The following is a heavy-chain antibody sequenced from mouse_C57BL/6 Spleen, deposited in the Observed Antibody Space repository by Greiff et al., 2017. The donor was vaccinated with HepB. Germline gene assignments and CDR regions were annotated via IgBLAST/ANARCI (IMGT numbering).Heavy chain of an antibody. CDR1: GYTFTSYW. D-gene: IGHD2-3*01. Sequence: VQLQQPGAELVKPGASVKLSCKASGYTFTSYWMHWVKQRPGQGLEWIGMIHPNSGSTNYNEKFKSKATLTVDKSSSTAYMQLSSLTSEDSAVYYCARAIYDGYYGYFDVWGPGTTVTVSS. CDR3: ARAIYDGYYGYFDV. CDR2: IHPNSGST. J-gene: IGHJ1*01. V-gene: IGHV1-64*01.